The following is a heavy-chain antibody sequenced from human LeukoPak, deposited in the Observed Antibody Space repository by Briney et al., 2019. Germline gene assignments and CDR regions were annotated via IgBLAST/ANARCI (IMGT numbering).Heavy chain of an antibody. CDR3: AKGKWPQVYGMDV. V-gene: IGHV3-21*04. CDR1: GFTFSSYS. J-gene: IGHJ6*02. Sequence: GGSLRLSCAASGFTFSSYSMNWVRQAPGKGLEWVSSISSSSSCIYYADSVKGRFTISRDNSKNTLYLQMNSLRAEDTAVYYCAKGKWPQVYGMDVWGQGTTVTVSS. D-gene: IGHD5-12*01. CDR2: ISSSSSCI.